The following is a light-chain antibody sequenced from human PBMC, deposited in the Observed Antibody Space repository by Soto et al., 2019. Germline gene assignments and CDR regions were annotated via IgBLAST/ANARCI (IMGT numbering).Light chain of an antibody. CDR1: QGIGST. V-gene: IGKV3-15*01. J-gene: IGKJ4*01. Sequence: EIVMTQSPSTLSVSAGEGATLSCRASQGIGSTLAWYQQKPGQTPRLLIYGASTRATGVPARFSGSAYGTEFTLTITSLQSEDFAVYYCQHYANWPLTFGGGTKVDIK. CDR2: GAS. CDR3: QHYANWPLT.